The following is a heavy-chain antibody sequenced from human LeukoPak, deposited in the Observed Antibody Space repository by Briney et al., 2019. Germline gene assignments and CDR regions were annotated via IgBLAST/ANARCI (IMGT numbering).Heavy chain of an antibody. Sequence: GGSLRLSCAASGFTFSSYSMNWVRQAPGKGLEWVSSISASSSYIYYADSVKGRFTISRDNAKNSLYLQMNSLRAEDTAVYYCARVAYCSGGGCHSTPYYFDYWGQGTLVTVSS. CDR2: ISASSSYI. J-gene: IGHJ4*02. CDR3: ARVAYCSGGGCHSTPYYFDY. D-gene: IGHD2-15*01. V-gene: IGHV3-21*01. CDR1: GFTFSSYS.